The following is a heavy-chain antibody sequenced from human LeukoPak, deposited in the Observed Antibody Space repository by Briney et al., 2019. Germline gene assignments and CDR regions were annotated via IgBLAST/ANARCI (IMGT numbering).Heavy chain of an antibody. J-gene: IGHJ4*02. D-gene: IGHD2-2*01. CDR3: ARDRFVPGYCSSTSCYFGY. V-gene: IGHV1-2*02. CDR1: GYTFTGYY. CDR2: INPNSGGT. Sequence: ASVKVSCKASGYTFTGYYIHWVRQAPGQGLEWMGWINPNSGGTNYAQKFQGRVTMTRDTSISTAYMELSRLRSDDTAVYYCARDRFVPGYCSSTSCYFGYWGQGTLVTVSS.